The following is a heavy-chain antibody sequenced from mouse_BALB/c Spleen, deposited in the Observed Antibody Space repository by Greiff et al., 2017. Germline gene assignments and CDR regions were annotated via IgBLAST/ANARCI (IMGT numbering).Heavy chain of an antibody. CDR3: ARRNYGNYAMDY. Sequence: EVQLVESGGGLVQPGGSRKLSCAASGFTFSSYAMSWVRQTPEKRLEWVASISSGGSTYYPDSVKGRFTISRDNARNILYLQMSSLRSEDTAMYYCARRNYGNYAMDYWGQGTSVTVSS. CDR1: GFTFSSYA. V-gene: IGHV5-6-5*01. D-gene: IGHD2-1*01. J-gene: IGHJ4*01. CDR2: ISSGGST.